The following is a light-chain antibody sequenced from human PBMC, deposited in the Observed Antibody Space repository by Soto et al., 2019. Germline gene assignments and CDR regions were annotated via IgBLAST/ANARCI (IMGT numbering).Light chain of an antibody. J-gene: IGLJ3*02. CDR2: EVT. Sequence: QSALTQPPSASGSPGQSVTISCTGTSSDIGTYNYVSWYQQRPGKAPKLIIYEVTKRPSGVPDRFSGSKSGNTASLTVSGLLSEDEADYYCSSYAASRVFGGGTKVTVL. V-gene: IGLV2-8*01. CDR1: SSDIGTYNY. CDR3: SSYAASRV.